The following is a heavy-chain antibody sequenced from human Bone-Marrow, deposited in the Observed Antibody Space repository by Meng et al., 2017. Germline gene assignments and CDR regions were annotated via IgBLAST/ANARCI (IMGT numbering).Heavy chain of an antibody. CDR2: TRNKAKSYTT. CDR1: GFYFSNAW. D-gene: IGHD6-19*01. Sequence: GESLKISCAASGFYFSNAWMSWVRQAPGKGLEWVGRTRNKAKSYTTEYAASVKGRFTISRDESKNSMYLQMNGLKTEDTAVYYCTMYDSGHIWGQGTMVTVSS. J-gene: IGHJ3*02. V-gene: IGHV3-72*01. CDR3: TMYDSGHI.